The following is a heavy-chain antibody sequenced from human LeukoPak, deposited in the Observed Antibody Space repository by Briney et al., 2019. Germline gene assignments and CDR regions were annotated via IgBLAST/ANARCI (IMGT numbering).Heavy chain of an antibody. J-gene: IGHJ4*02. V-gene: IGHV3-23*01. CDR1: GFTFSSYG. D-gene: IGHD3-9*01. CDR3: AKDTVPSLRYFDWLLTSGCDY. Sequence: GGSLRLSCAASGFTFSSYGMSWVRQAPGKGLEWVSAISGSGGSTYYADSVKGRFTISRDNSKNTLYLQMNSLRAEDTAVYYCAKDTVPSLRYFDWLLTSGCDYWGQGTLVTVSS. CDR2: ISGSGGST.